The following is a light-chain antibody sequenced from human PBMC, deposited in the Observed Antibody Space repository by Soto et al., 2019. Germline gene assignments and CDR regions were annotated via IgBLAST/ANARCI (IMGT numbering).Light chain of an antibody. CDR3: QQYENDPLT. Sequence: EIQITHSLSSLSSSVGDRVTITCRASQSISSYLNWYQQKPGTAPKLLIFDASRLESGVPSRFSGSASGTEFTLTIISLQPDAFATYYCQQYENDPLTFGGGTK. V-gene: IGKV1-5*01. CDR1: QSISSY. J-gene: IGKJ4*01. CDR2: DAS.